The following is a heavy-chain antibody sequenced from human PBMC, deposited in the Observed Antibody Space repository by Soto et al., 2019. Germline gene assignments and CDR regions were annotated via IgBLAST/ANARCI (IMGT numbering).Heavy chain of an antibody. CDR2: IYSGGST. CDR1: GFTVSSNY. V-gene: IGHV3-66*01. CDR3: ARGSRIVATTSKIYYYYYYMDV. Sequence: EVQLVESGGGLVQPGGSLRLSCAASGFTVSSNYMSWVRQAPGKGLEWVSVIYSGGSTYYADSVKGRFTISRDNSKNTLYLQMNSLRAEDTAVYYCARGSRIVATTSKIYYYYYYMDVWGKGTTVTVSS. J-gene: IGHJ6*03. D-gene: IGHD5-12*01.